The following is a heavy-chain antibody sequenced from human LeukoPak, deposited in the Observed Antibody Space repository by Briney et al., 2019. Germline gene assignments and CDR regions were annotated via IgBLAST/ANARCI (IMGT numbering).Heavy chain of an antibody. CDR1: GYTFTGYY. Sequence: ASVKVSCKASGYTFTGYYMHWVRQAPGQGLEWMGWINPNSGGTNYAQKFQGRVTMTRDTSISTAYMELSRLRSDDTAVYYCARSQGSTSVEAFDIWGQGTMVTVSS. J-gene: IGHJ3*02. V-gene: IGHV1-2*02. CDR3: ARSQGSTSVEAFDI. D-gene: IGHD2-2*01. CDR2: INPNSGGT.